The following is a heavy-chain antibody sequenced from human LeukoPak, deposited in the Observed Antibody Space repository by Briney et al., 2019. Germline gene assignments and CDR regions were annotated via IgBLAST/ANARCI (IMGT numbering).Heavy chain of an antibody. V-gene: IGHV3-66*01. CDR3: ARVRCSSTSCYYYTMDV. J-gene: IGHJ6*02. Sequence: PGGSLRLSCAASGFTVSSNYMSWVRQAPGKGLEWVSVIYSGGSTYYADSVKGRFTISRDNSKNTLYLQMNSLRAEDTAVYYCARVRCSSTSCYYYTMDVWGQGTTVTVSS. CDR1: GFTVSSNY. CDR2: IYSGGST. D-gene: IGHD2-2*01.